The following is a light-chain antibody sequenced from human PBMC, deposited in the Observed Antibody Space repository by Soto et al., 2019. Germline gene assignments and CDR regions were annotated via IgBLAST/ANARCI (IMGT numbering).Light chain of an antibody. CDR1: SSDVGGYNF. CDR2: EVT. J-gene: IGLJ1*01. CDR3: NSSTTSSTLV. V-gene: IGLV2-14*03. Sequence: QSALTQPASVSGSPGQSLTISCTGTSSDVGGYNFVSWYQQHPGKAPKLMIYEVTSRPSGVSNRFSGSKSGNTASLTISGLQAEDEADYYCNSSTTSSTLVFGTGTKLTVL.